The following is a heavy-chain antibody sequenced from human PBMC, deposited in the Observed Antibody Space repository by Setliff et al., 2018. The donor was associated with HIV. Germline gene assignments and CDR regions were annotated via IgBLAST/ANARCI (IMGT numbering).Heavy chain of an antibody. D-gene: IGHD3-3*02. J-gene: IGHJ6*02. CDR3: TRKLAPGHGMDV. CDR2: IRSKANNYAT. CDR1: GFSNSA. Sequence: LRLSCAASGFSNSALHWVRQAPGKGLEWVGRIRSKANNYATEYGASVKGRFIISRDNAKNSLYLQMDSLRVEDTTVYYCTRKLAPGHGMDVWGQGTTVTVSS. V-gene: IGHV3-73*01.